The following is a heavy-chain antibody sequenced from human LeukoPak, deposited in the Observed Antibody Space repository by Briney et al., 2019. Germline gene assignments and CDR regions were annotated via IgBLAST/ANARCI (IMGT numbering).Heavy chain of an antibody. Sequence: GAAVTVSFTSAGYTFTIYDINWVRQAHGQGLEWMGWIIPNSGNTGYAQKLQGRVTMTRNTSISTAYMELSSVRSEDTAVYYCARGKQWLVRSNWFDPWGQGTLVTVSS. CDR3: ARGKQWLVRSNWFDP. D-gene: IGHD6-19*01. CDR2: IIPNSGNT. CDR1: GYTFTIYD. V-gene: IGHV1-8*01. J-gene: IGHJ5*02.